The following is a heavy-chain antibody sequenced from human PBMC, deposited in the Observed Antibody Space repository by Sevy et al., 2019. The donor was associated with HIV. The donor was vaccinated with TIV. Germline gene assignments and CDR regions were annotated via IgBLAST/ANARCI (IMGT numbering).Heavy chain of an antibody. Sequence: GGSLRLSCAASGFTFSEYGMHWVRQAPGKGLEWVAVISHDGRNYKNNADFGKGRFTITRDNSRNTLYLQMNSLGAEDTALYYCAKDRGEILRSAFKSWGQGTLVTVSS. V-gene: IGHV3-30*04. CDR2: ISHDGRNYK. CDR3: AKDRGEILRSAFKS. D-gene: IGHD3-10*01. J-gene: IGHJ5*02. CDR1: GFTFSEYG.